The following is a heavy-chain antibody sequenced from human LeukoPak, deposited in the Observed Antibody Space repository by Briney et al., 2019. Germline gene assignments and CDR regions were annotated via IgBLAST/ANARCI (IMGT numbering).Heavy chain of an antibody. J-gene: IGHJ4*02. CDR2: ISGTGGTT. V-gene: IGHV3-23*01. D-gene: IGHD3-16*01. CDR3: ARDLRAAY. Sequence: GGSLRLSCAASGFTFSNYSMSWVRQAPGKGLEWVSTISGTGGTTYYADSVKGRFTISRDNSKNTLFLQFNSLRADDTAVYYCARDLRAAYWGQGTLVTVSS. CDR1: GFTFSNYS.